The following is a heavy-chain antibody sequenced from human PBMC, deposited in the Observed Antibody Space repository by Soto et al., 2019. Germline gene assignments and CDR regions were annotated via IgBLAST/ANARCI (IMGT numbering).Heavy chain of an antibody. CDR2: ISGSGGST. J-gene: IGHJ3*01. Sequence: EVQLLESGGGLVQPGGSLRLSCAASGFTFSSYAMSWVRQAPGKGLEWVSAISGSGGSTYYADSEKGRFTISRDNSKKTLYLQMNSLRPEDTAVDYCAKDAVVPAAYMVGAFDFWGQGTMVTLSS. CDR3: AKDAVVPAAYMVGAFDF. D-gene: IGHD2-2*01. V-gene: IGHV3-23*01. CDR1: GFTFSSYA.